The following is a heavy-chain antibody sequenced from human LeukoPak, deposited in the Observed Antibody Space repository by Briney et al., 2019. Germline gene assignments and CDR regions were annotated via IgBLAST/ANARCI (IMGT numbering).Heavy chain of an antibody. D-gene: IGHD6-13*01. CDR3: ARGGGIAAAGTPSHFDY. J-gene: IGHJ4*02. CDR2: INPNSGGT. CDR1: GYTFIGYY. V-gene: IGHV1-2*02. Sequence: DSVKVSCKASGYTFIGYYMHWVRQAPGQGLEWMGWINPNSGGTNYAQKFQGRVTMTRDTSISTAYMELSRLRSDDTAVYYCARGGGIAAAGTPSHFDYWGQGTLVTVSS.